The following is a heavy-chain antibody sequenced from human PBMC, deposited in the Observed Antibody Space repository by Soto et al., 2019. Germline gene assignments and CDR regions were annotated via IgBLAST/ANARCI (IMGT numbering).Heavy chain of an antibody. CDR1: GYTFTTYD. CDR2: MDPNSGST. Sequence: ASVKVSCKASGYTFTTYDIHWVRQAPGQGLEWLGWMDPNSGSTGYAQNFQGRITMTRNISRNTAHMELSSLQSEDTAVYYCARERKFDFCRKGLGVWGQGTTVTVSS. D-gene: IGHD3-3*01. J-gene: IGHJ6*02. CDR3: ARERKFDFCRKGLGV. V-gene: IGHV1-8*01.